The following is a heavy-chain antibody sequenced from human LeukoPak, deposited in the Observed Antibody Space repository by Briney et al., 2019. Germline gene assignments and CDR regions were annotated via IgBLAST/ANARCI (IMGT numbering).Heavy chain of an antibody. J-gene: IGHJ6*03. CDR3: ARHTDRAYHYYYMDV. Sequence: GGSLRLSCAASGFTFDDYGMSWVRQAPGKGLEWVSGINWNGGSTGYADSVKGRFTISRDNAKNSLYLQMNSLRAEDTALYYCARHTDRAYHYYYMDVWGKGTTVTVSS. CDR2: INWNGGST. CDR1: GFTFDDYG. V-gene: IGHV3-20*04. D-gene: IGHD4-17*01.